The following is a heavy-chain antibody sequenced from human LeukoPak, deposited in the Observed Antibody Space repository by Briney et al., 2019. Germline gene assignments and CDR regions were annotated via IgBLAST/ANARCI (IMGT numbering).Heavy chain of an antibody. CDR1: GFTFDDYA. CDR2: ISWNSGSI. D-gene: IGHD3-22*01. Sequence: PGMSLRLSCAASGFTFDDYAMHWVRQAPGKGLEWVSGISWNSGSIGYADSVKGRFTISRDNAKNSLYLQMNSLRAEDTALYYCAKDIRCYYDSSGCLFQHWGQGTLVTVSS. J-gene: IGHJ1*01. CDR3: AKDIRCYYDSSGCLFQH. V-gene: IGHV3-9*01.